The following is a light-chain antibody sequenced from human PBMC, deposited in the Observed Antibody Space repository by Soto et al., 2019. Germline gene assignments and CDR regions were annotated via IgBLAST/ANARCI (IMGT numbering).Light chain of an antibody. J-gene: IGLJ2*01. Sequence: QSALTQPASVSGSPGQSITISCTGTSSDVGNYNLVSWCQQYPGKAPKLMIYEGGKRPSGVSNRFSGSKSGNTASLTISGLRAEDEADYYCCSFALRSTLIFGGGTKLTVL. CDR1: SSDVGNYNL. CDR2: EGG. V-gene: IGLV2-23*01. CDR3: CSFALRSTLI.